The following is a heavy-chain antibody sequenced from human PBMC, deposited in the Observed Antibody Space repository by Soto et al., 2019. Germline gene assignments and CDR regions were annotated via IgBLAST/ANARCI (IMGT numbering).Heavy chain of an antibody. CDR3: ARDLKPSYYYGSGSYYFTHYYYMDV. J-gene: IGHJ6*03. Sequence: GASVKVSCKASGYTFTSYYMHWVRQAPGQGLEWMGIINTSGGSTSYAQKFQGRVTMTRDTSTSTVYMELSSLRSEDTAVYYCARDLKPSYYYGSGSYYFTHYYYMDVWGKGTTVTVSS. CDR1: GYTFTSYY. V-gene: IGHV1-46*03. D-gene: IGHD3-10*01. CDR2: INTSGGST.